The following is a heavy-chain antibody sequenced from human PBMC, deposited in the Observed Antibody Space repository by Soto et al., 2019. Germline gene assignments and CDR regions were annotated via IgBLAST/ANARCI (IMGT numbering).Heavy chain of an antibody. CDR1: GFNFSNYG. J-gene: IGHJ3*02. V-gene: IGHV3-33*01. Sequence: GGSLRLPYAPSGFNFSNYGIHWARQAPGKGPEWVAVIWHDGSNKVYADSVKGRFTISRDNSKNTLYLQMNSLRAEDTAVYYCARDLSGDYGALDTWGQGTMVTVSS. D-gene: IGHD4-17*01. CDR3: ARDLSGDYGALDT. CDR2: IWHDGSNK.